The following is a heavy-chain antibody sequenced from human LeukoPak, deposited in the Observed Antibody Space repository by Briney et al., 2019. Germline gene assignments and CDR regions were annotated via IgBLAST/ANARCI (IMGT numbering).Heavy chain of an antibody. CDR1: GFSFSSYS. Sequence: GGSLRLSCAASGFSFSSYSYNWVRQAPGKGLEWISYISSPTSNIHYADSVKGRFTISRDNAKNSLFLQMNGLRVDDTAVYYCAREGREYSYDYWGQGTLVTVSS. J-gene: IGHJ4*02. D-gene: IGHD5-18*01. V-gene: IGHV3-48*01. CDR2: ISSPTSNI. CDR3: AREGREYSYDY.